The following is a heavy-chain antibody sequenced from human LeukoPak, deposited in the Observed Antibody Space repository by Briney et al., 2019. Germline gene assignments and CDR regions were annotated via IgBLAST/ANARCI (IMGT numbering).Heavy chain of an antibody. J-gene: IGHJ1*01. Sequence: SETLSLTCTVSGGSISSYYWSWIRQPPGKGLEWIGYIYYSGSTNYNPSLKSRVTISVDTSKNQFSLKLSSVTAADTAVYYCARAYCGGDCSPGYFQHWGQGTLVTVSS. CDR1: GGSISSYY. CDR3: ARAYCGGDCSPGYFQH. V-gene: IGHV4-59*01. CDR2: IYYSGST. D-gene: IGHD2-21*01.